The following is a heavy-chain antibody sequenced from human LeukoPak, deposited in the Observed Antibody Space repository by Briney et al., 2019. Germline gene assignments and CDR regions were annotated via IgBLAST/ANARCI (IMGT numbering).Heavy chain of an antibody. J-gene: IGHJ4*02. CDR1: GGSFSGYY. V-gene: IGHV3-30*18. CDR2: ISYDGSNN. D-gene: IGHD4-17*01. Sequence: LSLTCAVYGGSFSGYYWSWIRQPPGKGLEWVASISYDGSNNYYADSLKGRFTISRDNSKKTLYLQMNSLRAKDSAVYYCAKDGDLYGHADYWGQGTLVTVSS. CDR3: AKDGDLYGHADY.